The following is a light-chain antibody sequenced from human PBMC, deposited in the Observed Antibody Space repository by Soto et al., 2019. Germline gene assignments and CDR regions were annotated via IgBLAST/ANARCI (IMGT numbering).Light chain of an antibody. Sequence: DIVLTQSPGTLSLYPGERATLSCSASQSIGSNYLAWYQRKPGQAPRHLIHGATRRATGIPDRFIGSGSWTGFTLIINRLEPEDLAVYYCQLYSSSPRYTFCQGTKLEIK. CDR3: QLYSSSPRYT. CDR1: QSIGSNY. CDR2: GAT. J-gene: IGKJ2*01. V-gene: IGKV3-20*01.